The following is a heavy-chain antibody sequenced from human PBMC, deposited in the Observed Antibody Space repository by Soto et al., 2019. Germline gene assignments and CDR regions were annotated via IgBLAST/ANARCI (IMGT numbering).Heavy chain of an antibody. Sequence: PSETLSLTCAVYGGSFSGYYWSWIRQPPGKGLEWIGEINHSGSTNYNPSLKSRVTISVDTSKNQFSLKLSSVTAADTAVYYCARAAGSYGYYYYYGMDVWGQGTTVTVS. J-gene: IGHJ6*02. V-gene: IGHV4-34*01. CDR3: ARAAGSYGYYYYYGMDV. CDR2: INHSGST. D-gene: IGHD5-18*01. CDR1: GGSFSGYY.